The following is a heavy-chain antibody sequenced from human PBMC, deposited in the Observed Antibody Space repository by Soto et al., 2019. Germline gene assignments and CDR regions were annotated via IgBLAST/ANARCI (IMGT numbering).Heavy chain of an antibody. CDR1: GGSISSYY. CDR2: IYTSGST. D-gene: IGHD3-16*01. V-gene: IGHV4-4*07. J-gene: IGHJ5*02. CDR3: ARGGTSYTTNWFDP. Sequence: SETLSLTCTVSGGSISSYYWSWIRQPAGKGLEWIGRIYTSGSTNYNPSLKSRVTISVDTSKNQFSLKLSSVTAADTAVYYCARGGTSYTTNWFDPWGQGTLVTVSS.